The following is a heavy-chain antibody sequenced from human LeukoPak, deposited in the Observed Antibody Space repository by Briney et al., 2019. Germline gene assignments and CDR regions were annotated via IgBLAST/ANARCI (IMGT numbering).Heavy chain of an antibody. CDR3: ARGGFVSTFGGVIALDYYYYMDV. CDR2: INPNSGGT. D-gene: IGHD3-16*02. CDR1: GYTFTGYY. J-gene: IGHJ6*03. V-gene: IGHV1-2*02. Sequence: ASVKVSCKASGYTFTGYYMHWVRQAPGQGLEWMGWINPNSGGTNYAQKFQGRVTMTRDTSISTAYMELSRPRSDDTAVYYCARGGFVSTFGGVIALDYYYYMDVWGKGTTVTVSS.